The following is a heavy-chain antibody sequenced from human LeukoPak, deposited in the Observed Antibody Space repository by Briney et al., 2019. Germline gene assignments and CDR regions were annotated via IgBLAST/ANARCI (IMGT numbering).Heavy chain of an antibody. D-gene: IGHD5-24*01. CDR2: ACYRGGT. Sequence: SETLSLTCTVSGASISTYCWGWIRQPPGKGLEWIGFACYRGGTNYNPSLKSRVTISVDTYKNQFSLMLSSVTAADTAVYYCARGNGYNYYWGQGTLVTVSS. CDR3: ARGNGYNYY. V-gene: IGHV4-59*01. CDR1: GASISTYC. J-gene: IGHJ4*02.